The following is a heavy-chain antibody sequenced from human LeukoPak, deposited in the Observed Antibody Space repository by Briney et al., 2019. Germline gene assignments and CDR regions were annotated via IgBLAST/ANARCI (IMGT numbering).Heavy chain of an antibody. CDR3: ARDRGGYTYSHDY. Sequence: SETLSLTCAVSGGSISSNNWWSWVRQSPEKGLGWIGEIYHDGSTNYNPSLKSRVTISMDKSKNQLSLKLNFVTAADTAVYYCARDRGGYTYSHDYWGQGTLVTVSS. CDR1: GGSISSNNW. CDR2: IYHDGST. J-gene: IGHJ4*02. V-gene: IGHV4-4*02. D-gene: IGHD5-18*01.